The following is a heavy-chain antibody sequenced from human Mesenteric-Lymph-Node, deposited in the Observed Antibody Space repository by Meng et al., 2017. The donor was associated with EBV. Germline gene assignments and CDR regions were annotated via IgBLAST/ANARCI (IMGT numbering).Heavy chain of an antibody. CDR2: INPQNDFT. Sequence: QVQLVQSGTEVKKPGAPVRVSCKASGYIFTGYYVHWVRQAPGQGLEWMGRINPQNDFTIYAQKFQDRVTMTRDTSISTLYLDLGSLTSDDTATYYCARDDHSGRGEPFDYWGQGTLVTVSS. D-gene: IGHD1-26*01. CDR1: GYIFTGYY. J-gene: IGHJ4*02. CDR3: ARDDHSGRGEPFDY. V-gene: IGHV1-2*06.